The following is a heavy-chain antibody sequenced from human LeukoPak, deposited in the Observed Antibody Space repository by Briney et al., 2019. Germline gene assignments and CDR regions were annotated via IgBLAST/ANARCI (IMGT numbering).Heavy chain of an antibody. D-gene: IGHD2-2*01. V-gene: IGHV3-53*01. CDR1: GFTVSSSY. CDR3: ALCRLPFYGMDV. CDR2: IYSDGST. J-gene: IGHJ6*02. Sequence: GGSLRLSCAASGFTVSSSYMSWVRQAPGKGLEWVSVIYSDGSTYYADSVKGRFTISRDNSKNTLYLQMNSLRAEDTAVYSCALCRLPFYGMDVWGQGTTVTVSS.